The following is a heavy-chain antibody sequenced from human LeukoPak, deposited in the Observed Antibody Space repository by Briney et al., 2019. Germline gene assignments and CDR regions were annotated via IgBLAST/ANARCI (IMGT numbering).Heavy chain of an antibody. D-gene: IGHD3-3*01. CDR3: ARGELEWLLYFDY. V-gene: IGHV1-69*13. CDR1: GGTFSSYA. Sequence: ASVKVSCKASGGTFSSYAISWVRQAPGQGLEWMGGIIPIFGTANYAQKFQGRVTITADESTSTAYMELSSLRSEDTAVYYCARGELEWLLYFDYWGQGTLVTVSS. J-gene: IGHJ4*02. CDR2: IIPIFGTA.